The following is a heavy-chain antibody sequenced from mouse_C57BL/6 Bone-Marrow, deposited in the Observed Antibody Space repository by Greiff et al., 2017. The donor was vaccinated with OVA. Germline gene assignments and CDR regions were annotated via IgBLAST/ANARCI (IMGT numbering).Heavy chain of an antibody. CDR2: IDPENGDT. CDR1: GFNIKDDY. Sequence: LQQSGAELVRPGASVKLSCTASGFNIKDDYMHWVKQRPEQGLEWIGWIDPENGDTEYASKFQGKATITADTSSNTAYLQLSSLTSEDTAVYYCTLYGAWFAYWGQGTLVTVSA. V-gene: IGHV14-4*01. CDR3: TLYGAWFAY. J-gene: IGHJ3*01. D-gene: IGHD1-1*02.